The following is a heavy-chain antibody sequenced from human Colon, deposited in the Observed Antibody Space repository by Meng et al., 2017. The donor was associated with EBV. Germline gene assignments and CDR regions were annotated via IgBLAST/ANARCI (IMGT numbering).Heavy chain of an antibody. J-gene: IGHJ4*02. D-gene: IGHD3-10*01. CDR1: GFAFSDYY. CDR2: ISGSRSTV. V-gene: IGHV3-11*01. Sequence: QVQLVESGGGLVKPGGSVRLSCAASGFAFSDYYMSWVRQAPGKGLEWISDISGSRSTVYYTDSVKGRFTISRDNAKDLLYLQMNSLTAEDTAVYYCVRGGLWFGESPDYRGPGTMGIVS. CDR3: VRGGLWFGESPDY.